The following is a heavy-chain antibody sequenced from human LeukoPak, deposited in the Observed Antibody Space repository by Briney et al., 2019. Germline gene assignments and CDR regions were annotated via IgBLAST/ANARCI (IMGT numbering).Heavy chain of an antibody. V-gene: IGHV3-33*01. D-gene: IGHD3-16*01. CDR3: ARVGDMEAFDI. J-gene: IGHJ3*02. Sequence: GGSLRLSCAASGFTLSSFGMVWVRQAPGKGLEWVTLMWYDGRNKYYADTVKGRFTISRDNSKNTVYLQMNSLRGEDTAVYYCARVGDMEAFDIWGQGTRVTVSS. CDR1: GFTLSSFG. CDR2: MWYDGRNK.